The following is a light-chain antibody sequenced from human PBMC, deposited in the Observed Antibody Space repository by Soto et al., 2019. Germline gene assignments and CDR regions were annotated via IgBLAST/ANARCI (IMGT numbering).Light chain of an antibody. V-gene: IGLV2-23*03. Sequence: QSALTQPASVSGSPGQSITISCTGTNSDVESYNLVSWFRQHPGEAPKLIVYERTKRPSGVSNRFSGSKSGNPASLTISGLQAEDEANYYCCSYAGTATVFGTGTKLTVL. CDR3: CSYAGTATV. CDR1: NSDVESYNL. CDR2: ERT. J-gene: IGLJ1*01.